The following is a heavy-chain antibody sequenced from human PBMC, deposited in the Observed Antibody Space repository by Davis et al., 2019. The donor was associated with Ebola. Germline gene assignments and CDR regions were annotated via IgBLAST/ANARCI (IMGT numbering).Heavy chain of an antibody. J-gene: IGHJ4*02. CDR2: ISYDGSNK. CDR1: GFTFSSYG. CDR3: ARGLITGADFDY. D-gene: IGHD7-27*01. Sequence: PGGSLRLSCAASGFTFSSYGMHWVRQAPGKGLEWVAVISYDGSNKYYADSVKGRFTISRDNSKNTLYLQMNSLRSEDTAVYYCARGLITGADFDYWGQGTLVTVSS. V-gene: IGHV3-30*03.